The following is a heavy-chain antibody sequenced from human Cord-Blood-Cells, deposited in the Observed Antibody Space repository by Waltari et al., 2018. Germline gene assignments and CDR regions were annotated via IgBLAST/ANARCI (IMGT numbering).Heavy chain of an antibody. CDR3: ARVKFSSSSYYYYYYMDV. J-gene: IGHJ6*03. CDR1: GGSISSYY. Sequence: QVQLQESGPGLVKPSETLSLTCTVSGGSISSYYWSWIRQPPGKGLEWIGYIYYSGSTNYNPSLKGRVTISVDTSKNQFSLKLSSVTAADTAVYYCARVKFSSSSYYYYYYMDVWGKGTTVTVSS. V-gene: IGHV4-59*01. CDR2: IYYSGST. D-gene: IGHD6-6*01.